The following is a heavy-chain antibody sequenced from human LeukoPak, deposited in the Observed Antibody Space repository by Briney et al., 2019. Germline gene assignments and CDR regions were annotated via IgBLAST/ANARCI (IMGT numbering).Heavy chain of an antibody. Sequence: PGGSLRLSCAASGFTFSSYAMSWVRQAPGKGLEWVSAISGSGGSTYYADSVKGRFTISRDNSKNTLYLRMNSLRAEDTAVYYCANKPVSPAYGMDVWGQGTTVTVSS. CDR3: ANKPVSPAYGMDV. CDR1: GFTFSSYA. D-gene: IGHD2/OR15-2a*01. V-gene: IGHV3-23*01. J-gene: IGHJ6*02. CDR2: ISGSGGST.